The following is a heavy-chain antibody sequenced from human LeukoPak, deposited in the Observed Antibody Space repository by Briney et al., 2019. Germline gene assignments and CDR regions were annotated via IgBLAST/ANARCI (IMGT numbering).Heavy chain of an antibody. CDR2: ISRSSSYI. CDR1: GFTFSSYS. J-gene: IGHJ4*02. Sequence: GGSLRLSCAASGFTFSSYSMNWVRQAPGKGLEWVSSISRSSSYIYYADSVKGRFTISRDNAKNSLYLQMNSLRAEDTAVYYCARGFLWFGEAQVDYWGQGTLVTVSS. V-gene: IGHV3-21*01. D-gene: IGHD3-10*01. CDR3: ARGFLWFGEAQVDY.